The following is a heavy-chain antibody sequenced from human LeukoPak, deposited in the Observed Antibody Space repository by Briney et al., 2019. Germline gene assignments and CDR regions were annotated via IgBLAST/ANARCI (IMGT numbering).Heavy chain of an antibody. D-gene: IGHD6-19*01. CDR2: INHSGST. CDR1: GGSFSGYY. V-gene: IGHV4-34*01. CDR3: ARVESSGWYHY. Sequence: PSETLSLTCAVYGGSFSGYYWSWIRQPPGKGLEWIGEINHSGSTNYNPSLKSRVTISVDTSKNQFSLKLSSVTAADTAVYYCARVESSGWYHYWGQGTLVTVSS. J-gene: IGHJ4*02.